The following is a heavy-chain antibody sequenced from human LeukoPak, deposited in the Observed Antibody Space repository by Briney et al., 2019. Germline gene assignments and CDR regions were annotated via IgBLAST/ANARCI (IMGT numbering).Heavy chain of an antibody. CDR1: GFTFSSYW. CDR3: ATSHSSSWLSY. CDR2: INSDGSST. J-gene: IGHJ4*02. V-gene: IGHV3-74*01. D-gene: IGHD6-13*01. Sequence: GGSLRLSCAASGFTFSSYWMHWVRQAPGKGLVWVSRINSDGSSTSYADSVKGRFTISRDNAKNTLYLQMNSLRAEGTAVYYCATSHSSSWLSYWGQGTLVTVSS.